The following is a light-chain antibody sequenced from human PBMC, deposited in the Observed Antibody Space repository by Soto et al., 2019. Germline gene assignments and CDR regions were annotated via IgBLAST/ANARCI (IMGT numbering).Light chain of an antibody. V-gene: IGKV3-11*01. J-gene: IGKJ5*01. Sequence: EIVLTQSPATLSLSPGERATLSCRASQSVSSYLAWYQQKPGQAPRLLIYDASNRATGIPARFSGSGSGTDFTLTISSLEPEDFALYYCQQRSGWPRTFGQGTRLEIK. CDR2: DAS. CDR3: QQRSGWPRT. CDR1: QSVSSY.